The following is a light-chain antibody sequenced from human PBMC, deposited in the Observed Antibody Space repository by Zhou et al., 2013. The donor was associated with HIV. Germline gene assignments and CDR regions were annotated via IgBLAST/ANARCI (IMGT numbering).Light chain of an antibody. Sequence: DIVMTQSPLSLPVTPGEPASISCRSRQSLLHSNGHNYVDWYLQKPGQSPQLLIYLASKRATGVPDRFSGSGSGTDFTLKINNMESEDVGVYYCFHRLEFPLTFGGGTRLDIK. V-gene: IGKV2-28*01. CDR3: FHRLEFPLT. J-gene: IGKJ4*01. CDR1: QSLLHSNGHNY. CDR2: LAS.